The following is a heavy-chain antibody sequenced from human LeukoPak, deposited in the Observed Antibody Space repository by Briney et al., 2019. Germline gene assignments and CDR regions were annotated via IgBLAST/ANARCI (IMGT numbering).Heavy chain of an antibody. D-gene: IGHD4-23*01. J-gene: IGHJ4*02. CDR2: ISSSSSTI. Sequence: GGSLRLSCAASGFTFSSYSMNWVRQVPGKGLEWVSYISSSSSTIYYADSVKGRFTISRDNAKNSLYLQMNSLRAVDTAVYYCARDVYPAVVTYFDFWGQGTLVTVSS. CDR1: GFTFSSYS. CDR3: ARDVYPAVVTYFDF. V-gene: IGHV3-48*01.